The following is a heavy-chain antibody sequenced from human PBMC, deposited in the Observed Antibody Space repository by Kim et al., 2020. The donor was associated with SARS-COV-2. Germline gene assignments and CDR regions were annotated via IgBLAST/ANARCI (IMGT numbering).Heavy chain of an antibody. CDR1: GFTFSSFA. J-gene: IGHJ4*02. Sequence: GGSLRLYCAASGFTFSSFAMSWVRQAPGKGLEWVSSLSAGSGNTYYADSVKGRFTISRDNSKNTLYLQMNSLRAEDTALYYCAKPYSSWSPFDYWGQGTL. CDR2: LSAGSGNT. D-gene: IGHD6-6*01. V-gene: IGHV3-23*01. CDR3: AKPYSSWSPFDY.